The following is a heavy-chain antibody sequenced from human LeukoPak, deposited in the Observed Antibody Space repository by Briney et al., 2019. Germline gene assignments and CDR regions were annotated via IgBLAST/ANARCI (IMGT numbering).Heavy chain of an antibody. D-gene: IGHD3-16*01. Sequence: GGSLRLSCAASGFSFSSYWMNWARQAPGTGLEWVASINHNGNVNYYVDSVKGRFTISRDNAKNSLYLQMSNLRAEDTAVYCCARGGGLDGWVQGATVTVSS. CDR3: ARGGGLDG. CDR2: INHNGNVN. CDR1: GFSFSSYW. V-gene: IGHV3-7*03. J-gene: IGHJ6*02.